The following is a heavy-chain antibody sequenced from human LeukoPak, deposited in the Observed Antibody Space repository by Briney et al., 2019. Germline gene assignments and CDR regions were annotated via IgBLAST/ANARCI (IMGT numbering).Heavy chain of an antibody. CDR1: GGSISSYY. CDR2: IYYSGST. J-gene: IGHJ5*02. D-gene: IGHD6-13*01. V-gene: IGHV4-59*01. CDR3: ARGRRVVAAGRVVGWFDP. Sequence: SETLSLTCTVSGGSISSYYWSWIRQPPGKGLEWIGYIYYSGSTNYNPSLKSRVTISVDTSKNQFSLKLSSVTAADTAVYYCARGRRVVAAGRVVGWFDPWGQGTLVTVSS.